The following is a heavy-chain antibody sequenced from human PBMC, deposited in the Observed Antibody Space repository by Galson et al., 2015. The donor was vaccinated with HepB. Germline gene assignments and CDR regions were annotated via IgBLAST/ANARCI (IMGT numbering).Heavy chain of an antibody. CDR3: AKSILVSYSYYYYNMDV. CDR1: TFIFSTYS. Sequence: SLRLSCAASTFIFSTYSMNWVRQAPGKGLEWVSGISVSGGTTYYADSVKGRLTISRDNAENTLYLQMKSLTAEDTAIYYCAKSILVSYSYYYYNMDVWGRGTTVTVSS. J-gene: IGHJ6*02. CDR2: ISVSGGTT. D-gene: IGHD1-26*01. V-gene: IGHV3-23*01.